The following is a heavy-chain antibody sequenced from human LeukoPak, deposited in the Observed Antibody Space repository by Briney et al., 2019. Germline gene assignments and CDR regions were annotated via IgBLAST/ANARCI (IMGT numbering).Heavy chain of an antibody. J-gene: IGHJ4*02. CDR3: AKFFAPSGGNSGWPWVIDY. V-gene: IGHV3-23*01. Sequence: GECLRLSCTASVSTFGSYSMTWVRQAPWRGLEWISAISGSGGTTYYADSVKGRFTISRDNSENALYLQMNSLRAEDTALYYCAKFFAPSGGNSGWPWVIDYWGQGTLVTVSS. CDR2: ISGSGGTT. D-gene: IGHD6-25*01. CDR1: VSTFGSYS.